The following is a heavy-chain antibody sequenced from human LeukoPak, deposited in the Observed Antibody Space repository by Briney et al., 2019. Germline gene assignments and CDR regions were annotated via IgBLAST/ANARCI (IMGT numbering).Heavy chain of an antibody. Sequence: GGSLRLSCAASGFTFSSYWMSWVRQAPGKGLEWVANIKQDGSEKYYVDSVKGRFTISRDNAKNSLYLQMNSLRAEDTAVFYCARVPFTQGYYGSVTFYGFDYWGQGTLVTVSP. D-gene: IGHD2/OR15-2a*01. V-gene: IGHV3-7*01. CDR2: IKQDGSEK. J-gene: IGHJ4*02. CDR1: GFTFSSYW. CDR3: ARVPFTQGYYGSVTFYGFDY.